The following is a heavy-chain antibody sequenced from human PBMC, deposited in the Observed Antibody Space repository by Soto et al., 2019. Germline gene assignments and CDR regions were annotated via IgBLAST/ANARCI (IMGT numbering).Heavy chain of an antibody. J-gene: IGHJ6*03. D-gene: IGHD3-3*01. CDR2: INPSGGST. Sequence: ASVKVSCKASGYTFTSYYMHWVRQAPGQGLEWTGIINPSGGSTSYAQKFQGRVTMTRDTSTSTVYMELSSLRSEDTAVYYCARRVGGFWSGYLDYYYMDVWGKGTTVTVSS. CDR3: ARRVGGFWSGYLDYYYMDV. V-gene: IGHV1-46*03. CDR1: GYTFTSYY.